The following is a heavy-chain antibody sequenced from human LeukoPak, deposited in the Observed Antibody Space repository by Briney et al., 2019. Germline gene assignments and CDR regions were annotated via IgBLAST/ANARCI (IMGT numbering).Heavy chain of an antibody. V-gene: IGHV4-39*01. CDR1: GGSISSSSYY. Sequence: PSETLSLTCTVSGGSISSSSYYWGWIRQPPGKGLEWIGTIYYSGSTYYNPSLRSRVTISVDTSKNQFSLILSSVTAADTAVYYCARSVSGWCSDYWGQGTLVTVSS. J-gene: IGHJ4*02. CDR3: ARSVSGWCSDY. D-gene: IGHD6-19*01. CDR2: IYYSGST.